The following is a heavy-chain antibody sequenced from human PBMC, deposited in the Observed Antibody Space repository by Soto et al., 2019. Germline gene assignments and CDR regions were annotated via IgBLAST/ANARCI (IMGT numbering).Heavy chain of an antibody. Sequence: GGSLRLSCAASGFTFSSYAMSWVRQAPEKGLEWVSAINSGGGTYYTDSMKGRFTISRDTSKNTLYSQMNSLRAEDTAIYYCARDPTTTVIFDYWGQGTLVTVSS. CDR3: ARDPTTTVIFDY. CDR2: INSGGGT. D-gene: IGHD4-17*01. J-gene: IGHJ4*02. CDR1: GFTFSSYA. V-gene: IGHV3-23*01.